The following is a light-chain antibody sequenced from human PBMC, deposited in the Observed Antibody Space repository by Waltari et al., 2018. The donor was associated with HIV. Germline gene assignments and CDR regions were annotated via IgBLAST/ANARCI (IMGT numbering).Light chain of an antibody. CDR1: NSDSWTYNR. Sequence: SALTPPASVSGSPGTSITISCPWTNSDSWTYNRVSWYQQHPGKVPKVLICEVTTRPSGISHRFSGSKSDNTASRTISGLQAEDEADYYCSSYATGNTYVFGTGTSVTVL. V-gene: IGLV2-23*02. J-gene: IGLJ1*01. CDR3: SSYATGNTYV. CDR2: EVT.